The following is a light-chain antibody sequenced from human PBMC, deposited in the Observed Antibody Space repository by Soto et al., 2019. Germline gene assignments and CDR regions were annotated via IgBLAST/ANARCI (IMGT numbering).Light chain of an antibody. V-gene: IGKV3-11*01. CDR3: QGGTYWPA. J-gene: IGKJ4*01. Sequence: EIVLTQSPAILSSSPGEKATLSCRASQSVSSSLGWYQHKPGQAPRLIIYAASVRGTGIPTRFSGSGSGTDFTLTISSLEPEDFAVYYCQGGTYWPAFGGGTKVEIK. CDR2: AAS. CDR1: QSVSSS.